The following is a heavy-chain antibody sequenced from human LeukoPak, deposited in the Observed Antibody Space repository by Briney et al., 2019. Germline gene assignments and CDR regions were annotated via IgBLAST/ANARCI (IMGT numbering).Heavy chain of an antibody. V-gene: IGHV4-30-2*01. D-gene: IGHD2-15*01. Sequence: PSETLSLTCAVSGGSISSGGYSWSWIRQPPGKGLEWIGYIYHSGSTYYNPSLKSRVTISVDRSKNQFSLKLSSVTAADTAVYYCARGPDIVVVVAATCLGFDYWGQGTLVTVSS. CDR1: GGSISSGGYS. CDR3: ARGPDIVVVVAATCLGFDY. CDR2: IYHSGST. J-gene: IGHJ4*02.